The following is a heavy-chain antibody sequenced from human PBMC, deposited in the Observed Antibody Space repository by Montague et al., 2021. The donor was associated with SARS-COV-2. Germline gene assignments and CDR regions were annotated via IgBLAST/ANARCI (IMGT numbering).Heavy chain of an antibody. CDR3: VRGATKTFDY. V-gene: IGHV4-59*01. J-gene: IGHJ4*02. CDR1: GDSLNYFY. CDR2: IFYRGST. D-gene: IGHD1-14*01. Sequence: SETLSLTCTVSGDSLNYFYCCWIRQSPGKGLEWIGNIFYRGSTNSTPSLKSRVTISVDTSKNQFSLTLTSVTATDTAVYYCVRGATKTFDYWGQGTLVTVSS.